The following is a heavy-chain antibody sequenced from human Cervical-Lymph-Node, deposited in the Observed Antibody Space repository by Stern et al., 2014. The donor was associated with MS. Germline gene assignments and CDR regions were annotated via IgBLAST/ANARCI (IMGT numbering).Heavy chain of an antibody. CDR3: AKGEGDYGDYEFDY. CDR1: GFTFSSYA. V-gene: IGHV3-23*04. D-gene: IGHD4-17*01. Sequence: EVQPVESGGGLVQPGGSLRLSCAASGFTFSSYAMSWVRQAPGKGLEWVSALTGSGGSTYYADSVKGRFTISRDNSKNTLYLQMNSLRAEDTAVYYCAKGEGDYGDYEFDYWGQGTLVTVSS. J-gene: IGHJ4*02. CDR2: LTGSGGST.